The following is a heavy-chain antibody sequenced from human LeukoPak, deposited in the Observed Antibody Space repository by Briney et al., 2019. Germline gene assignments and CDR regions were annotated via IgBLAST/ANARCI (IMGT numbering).Heavy chain of an antibody. J-gene: IGHJ6*02. Sequence: ASVKVSCKASGYTFTSYDINWVRQATGQGLEWMGWTNPNSGNTGYAQKFQGRVTMTRNTSISTAYMELSSLRSEDTAVYYCARGQRTGSSGWYFRYYYYGMDVWGQGTTVTVSS. D-gene: IGHD6-19*01. CDR3: ARGQRTGSSGWYFRYYYYGMDV. CDR2: TNPNSGNT. CDR1: GYTFTSYD. V-gene: IGHV1-8*01.